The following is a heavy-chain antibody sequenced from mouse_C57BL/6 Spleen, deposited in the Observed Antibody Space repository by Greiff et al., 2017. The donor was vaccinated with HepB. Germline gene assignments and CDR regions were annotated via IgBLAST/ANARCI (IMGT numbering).Heavy chain of an antibody. CDR3: ARHEDRDSSGYVGAMDY. J-gene: IGHJ4*01. V-gene: IGHV1-62-2*01. Sequence: QVQLQQSGAELVKPGASVKLSCKASGYTFTEYTIHWVKQRPGQGLEWIGWFYPGSGSIKYNEKFKDKATLTADTSSSTVYMELSRLTSEDSAVYFGARHEDRDSSGYVGAMDYWGQGTSVTVSS. CDR1: GYTFTEYT. CDR2: FYPGSGSI. D-gene: IGHD3-2*02.